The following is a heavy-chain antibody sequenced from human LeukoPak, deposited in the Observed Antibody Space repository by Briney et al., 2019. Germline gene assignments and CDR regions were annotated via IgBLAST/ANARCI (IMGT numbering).Heavy chain of an antibody. CDR2: IYTSGST. CDR3: ARERFIAVALTYFDL. V-gene: IGHV4-61*02. D-gene: IGHD6-19*01. J-gene: IGHJ2*01. CDR1: GGSISSGSYY. Sequence: SQTLSLTCTVSGGSISSGSYYWSWIRQPAGKGLEWIGRIYTSGSTNYNPPLKSRVTISVDTSKNQFSLKLSSVTAADTAVYYCARERFIAVALTYFDLWGRGTLVTVSS.